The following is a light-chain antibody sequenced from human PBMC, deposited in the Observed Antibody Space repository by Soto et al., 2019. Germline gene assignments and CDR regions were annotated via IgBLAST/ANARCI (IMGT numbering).Light chain of an antibody. CDR1: QSVSSNY. Sequence: EIVLTQSPGTLSLSPGERATLSCRASQSVSSNYLAWYRQRPGQAPRLLIYGASSRATGIPARFSGSGSGTDFTLTISRLEPEDVAVYYCQRYVSSRTFGQGTKVE. V-gene: IGKV3-20*01. CDR3: QRYVSSRT. J-gene: IGKJ1*01. CDR2: GAS.